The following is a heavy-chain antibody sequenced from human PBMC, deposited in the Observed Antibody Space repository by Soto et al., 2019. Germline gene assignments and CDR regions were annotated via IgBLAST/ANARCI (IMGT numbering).Heavy chain of an antibody. D-gene: IGHD2-2*01. J-gene: IGHJ4*02. CDR3: AREPYCSSTSCFLRV. CDR1: GFTFSSYW. Sequence: EVQLVESGGGLVQPGGSLRLSCAASGFTFSSYWMSWVRQAPGKGLEWVANIKQDGSEKYYVDSVKGRFTISRDNAKNSLYLQMNRLRAEDTAVYYCAREPYCSSTSCFLRVWGQGTLVTVSS. V-gene: IGHV3-7*01. CDR2: IKQDGSEK.